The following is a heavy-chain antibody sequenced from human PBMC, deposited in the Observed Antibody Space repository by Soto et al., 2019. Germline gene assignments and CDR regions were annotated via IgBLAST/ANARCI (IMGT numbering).Heavy chain of an antibody. J-gene: IGHJ6*03. CDR1: GFTFSSYG. Sequence: GGSLRLSCAASGFTFSSYGMHWVRQAPGKGLEWVAVISYDGSNKYYADSVKGRFTISRDNSKNTLYLQMNSLRAEDTAVYYCAKALPASCSGGSCYRTRKNYYYYMDVWGKGTTVTVSS. CDR2: ISYDGSNK. CDR3: AKALPASCSGGSCYRTRKNYYYYMDV. D-gene: IGHD2-15*01. V-gene: IGHV3-30*18.